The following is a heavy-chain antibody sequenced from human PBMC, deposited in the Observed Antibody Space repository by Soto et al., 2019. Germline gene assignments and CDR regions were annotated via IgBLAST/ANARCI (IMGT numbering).Heavy chain of an antibody. V-gene: IGHV1-18*01. CDR3: ARDLAAGNCKY. CDR1: GYTFTSYG. CDR2: ISAYNGKT. D-gene: IGHD6-13*01. J-gene: IGHJ4*02. Sequence: QVQLVQSGAEVKKPGASVKVSCKASGYTFTSYGISWVRQAPGQGLEWMGWISAYNGKTNYAQKLQGRVTMTTDTATSTAYMDLRRLRSDDPAVYFCARDLAAGNCKYWGQGTLVTVSS.